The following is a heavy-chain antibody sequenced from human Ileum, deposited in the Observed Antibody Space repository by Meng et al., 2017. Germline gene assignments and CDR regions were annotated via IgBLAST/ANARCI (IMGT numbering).Heavy chain of an antibody. V-gene: IGHV4-59*01. CDR3: ARSVWGRAAPD. D-gene: IGHD3-16*01. CDR1: VVSITTYW. J-gene: IGHJ4*02. Sequence: QRQLCASGTGLGNPSMTLSMTFAVSVVSITTYWWNRARQTPGKGLEWIGNIFGNRSPKYNPSLRCRFTMSLDTSRNQFYLNLASVTAADTAVYYCARSVWGRAAPDCGQGTLVTVSS. CDR2: IFGNRSP.